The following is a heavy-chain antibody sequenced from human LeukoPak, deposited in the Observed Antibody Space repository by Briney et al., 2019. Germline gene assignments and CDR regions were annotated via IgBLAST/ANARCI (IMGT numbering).Heavy chain of an antibody. D-gene: IGHD2-15*01. Sequence: SETLSLTCTVSGGSISSSSYYWGWIRQPPGKGLEWIGSIYYSGSAYYNPSLKSRVTISVDPSKNQFSLKLSSVTAADTAVYYCARTRKDRFGAFDIWGQGTMVTVSS. CDR2: IYYSGSA. V-gene: IGHV4-39*07. CDR3: ARTRKDRFGAFDI. J-gene: IGHJ3*02. CDR1: GGSISSSSYY.